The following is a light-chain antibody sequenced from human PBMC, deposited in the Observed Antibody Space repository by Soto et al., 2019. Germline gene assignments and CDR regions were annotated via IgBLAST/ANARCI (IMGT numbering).Light chain of an antibody. CDR3: QQYNSQGT. Sequence: DILMTQSPSTLSGSVGDRVTITCRASQTISSWLAWYQQKPGKAPKLLIYKASTLKSGVPSRFSGSGSGTEFTLTISSLQPDDFATYYCQQYNSQGTSGQGTKVDIK. V-gene: IGKV1-5*03. CDR1: QTISSW. CDR2: KAS. J-gene: IGKJ2*01.